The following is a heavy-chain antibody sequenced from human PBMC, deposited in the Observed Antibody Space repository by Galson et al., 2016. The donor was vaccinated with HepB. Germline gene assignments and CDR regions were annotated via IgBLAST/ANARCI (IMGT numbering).Heavy chain of an antibody. CDR2: TYTGVQR. CDR3: AREGSGYTSCYNDALDS. D-gene: IGHD5-24*01. CDR1: GFSVSYHY. V-gene: IGHV3-53*01. Sequence: FLRLSCAAAGFSVSYHYMTWVRQAPGSGLEWLSVTYTGVQRIYADPEEGRFTFSSDTTKNTLYLQTNSLSAEDTAVYFCAREGSGYTSCYNDALDSWGQGTMVTVSS. J-gene: IGHJ3*02.